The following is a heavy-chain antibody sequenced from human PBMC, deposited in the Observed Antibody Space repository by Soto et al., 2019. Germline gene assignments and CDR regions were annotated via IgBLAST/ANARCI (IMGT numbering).Heavy chain of an antibody. J-gene: IGHJ5*02. CDR1: GCTLTELS. CDR3: ATAYGSGGFQSNWFDP. CDR2: FDPEDGET. D-gene: IGHD3-10*01. Sequence: GASVKVSCKVSGCTLTELSMHWVRQAPGKGLEWMGGFDPEDGETIYAQKFQGRVTMTEDTSTDTAYMELSSLRSEDTAVYYCATAYGSGGFQSNWFDPWGQGTLVTVSS. V-gene: IGHV1-24*01.